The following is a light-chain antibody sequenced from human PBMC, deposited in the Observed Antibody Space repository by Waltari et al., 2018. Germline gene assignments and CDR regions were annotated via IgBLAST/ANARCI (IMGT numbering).Light chain of an antibody. CDR3: QPGSNGTRV. CDR2: VNSDGSN. Sequence: QLVLTQSPSASASLGASVKLTCTLSRGYSSNVIAWHQQQPEKGPRYLMTVNSDGSNRKGGDLPGRFSCSGAEAAPYLTISSLQSEDEAYYYSQPGSNGTRVFGTGTKLTVL. CDR1: RGYSSNV. V-gene: IGLV4-69*01. J-gene: IGLJ3*02.